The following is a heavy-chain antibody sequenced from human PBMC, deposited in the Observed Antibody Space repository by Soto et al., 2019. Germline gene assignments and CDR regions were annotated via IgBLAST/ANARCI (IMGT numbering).Heavy chain of an antibody. D-gene: IGHD4-4*01. CDR3: ARRYSGTLDY. CDR1: GGSISSGGYY. V-gene: IGHV4-61*08. CDR2: IYYSGST. J-gene: IGHJ4*02. Sequence: PSETLSLTCTVSGGSISSGGYYWSWIRQHPGKGLEWIGYIYYSGSTNYNPSLKSRVTISVDTSKNQFSLKLSSVTAADTAVYYCARRYSGTLDYWGQGTLVTVSS.